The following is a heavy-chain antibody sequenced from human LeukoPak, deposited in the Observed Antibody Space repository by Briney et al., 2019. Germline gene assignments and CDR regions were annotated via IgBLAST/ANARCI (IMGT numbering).Heavy chain of an antibody. CDR3: AKDGYCSSTSCPHYYYYYMDV. J-gene: IGHJ6*03. CDR1: GFTFSSYT. CDR2: VSSGNSNI. V-gene: IGHV3-48*01. Sequence: GGSLRVSCAASGFTFSSYTMNWVRQAPGKGLEWVSYVSSGNSNIYYADTVKGRFTMSRDNAKNSLYLQINSLKAEDTAVYYCAKDGYCSSTSCPHYYYYYMDVWGKGTTVTISS. D-gene: IGHD2-2*03.